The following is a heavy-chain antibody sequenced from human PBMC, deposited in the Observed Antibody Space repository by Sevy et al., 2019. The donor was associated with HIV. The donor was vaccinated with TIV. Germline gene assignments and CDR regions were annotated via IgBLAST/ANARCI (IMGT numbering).Heavy chain of an antibody. CDR3: ARRGYCSSTSCLDWFDP. J-gene: IGHJ5*02. CDR1: GYSFTSYW. D-gene: IGHD2-2*01. Sequence: GESLKISCKGSGYSFTSYWIGWVRQMPGKGREWMGIIYPGDSDTRYSPSFQGQVTISADKSISTAYLQWSSLKASDTAMYYCARRGYCSSTSCLDWFDPWGQGTLVTVSS. V-gene: IGHV5-51*01. CDR2: IYPGDSDT.